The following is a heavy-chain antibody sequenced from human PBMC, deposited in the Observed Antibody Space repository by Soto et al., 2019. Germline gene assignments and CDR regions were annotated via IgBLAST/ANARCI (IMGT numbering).Heavy chain of an antibody. V-gene: IGHV4-4*02. CDR3: ARRWGEGRVDY. J-gene: IGHJ4*02. CDR1: GGSISSSNW. D-gene: IGHD3-10*01. CDR2: IYHSGST. Sequence: QVQLQESGPGLVKPSGTLSLTCAVSGGSISSSNWWSWVRQLPGKGPQWIGEIYHSGSTNYIPSLKRRVTMAVDKSRNQFSLKLSSVTAADTAVYYCARRWGEGRVDYWGQGTLVTVSS.